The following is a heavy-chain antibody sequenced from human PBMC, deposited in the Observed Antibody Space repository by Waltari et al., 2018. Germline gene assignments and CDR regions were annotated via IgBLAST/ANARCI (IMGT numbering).Heavy chain of an antibody. D-gene: IGHD2-21*01. CDR3: GRLGGSMTTYQTFRDH. V-gene: IGHV4-38-2*01. Sequence: RESGPGLVRTSETLSLNCAVSDYSIINGYYWGWIRQPPGKGLEWIASSNYSGNRYINPSCESRVTISVDTSSNQFSLQLHSVTAADTAVYFCGRLGGSMTTYQTFRDHWGQGILVNVSS. CDR2: SNYSGNR. J-gene: IGHJ5*02. CDR1: DYSIINGYY.